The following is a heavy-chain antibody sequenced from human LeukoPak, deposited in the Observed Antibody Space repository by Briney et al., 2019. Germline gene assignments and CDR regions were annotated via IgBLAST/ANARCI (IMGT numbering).Heavy chain of an antibody. J-gene: IGHJ4*02. V-gene: IGHV4-59*01. CDR1: GGSISSYY. Sequence: SETLSLTCTVSGGSISSYYWSWIRQPPGKGLEWIGYIYYSGSTNYNPSLKSRVTISVDTSKNQFSLKLSPVTAADTAVYYCARAAAGILDYWGQGTLVTVSS. D-gene: IGHD6-13*01. CDR2: IYYSGST. CDR3: ARAAAGILDY.